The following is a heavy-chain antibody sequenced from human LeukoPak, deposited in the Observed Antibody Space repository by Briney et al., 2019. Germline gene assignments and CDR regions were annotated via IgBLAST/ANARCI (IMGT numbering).Heavy chain of an antibody. CDR2: VSSSSSYI. D-gene: IGHD2-21*02. V-gene: IGHV3-21*01. CDR1: GFTFSSYS. CDR3: ARDASVVVTANFDY. Sequence: GGSLRLSCAASGFTFSSYSMNWVRQAPGKGLEWVSSVSSSSSYIYYADSVKGRFTISRDNAKNSLYLQMNSLRAEDTAVYYCARDASVVVTANFDYWGQGTLVTVSS. J-gene: IGHJ4*02.